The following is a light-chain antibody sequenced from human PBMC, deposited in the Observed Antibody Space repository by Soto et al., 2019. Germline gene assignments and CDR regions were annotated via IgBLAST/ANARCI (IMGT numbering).Light chain of an antibody. J-gene: IGKJ1*01. V-gene: IGKV3-20*01. CDR2: GAS. CDR3: QQYATSPRT. CDR1: QSVSSNF. Sequence: EIVLTQSPGTLSLSPGERATLSCKASQSVSSNFLAWYQRKPGQAPRLLIYGASSRATGIPDRFTGSGSGTDFTLTISRLEPEDFALYYCQQYATSPRTFGQGTKVEIK.